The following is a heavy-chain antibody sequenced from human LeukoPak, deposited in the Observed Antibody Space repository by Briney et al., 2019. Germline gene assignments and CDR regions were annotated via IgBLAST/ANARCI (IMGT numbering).Heavy chain of an antibody. V-gene: IGHV3-66*01. CDR3: ARDFGELLLGYYYYYMDV. D-gene: IGHD3-10*01. CDR1: GFTVSSNY. CDR2: IYSGGST. Sequence: GGSLRLSCAASGFTVSSNYMSWVRQAPGKGLEWVSVIYSGGSTYYADSVKGRFTISRDNSKNTLYLQMNSLRAEDTAVYYCARDFGELLLGYYYYYMDVWGKGTTVTISS. J-gene: IGHJ6*03.